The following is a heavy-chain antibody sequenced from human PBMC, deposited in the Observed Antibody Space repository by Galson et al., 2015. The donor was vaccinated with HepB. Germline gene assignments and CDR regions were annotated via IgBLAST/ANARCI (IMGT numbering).Heavy chain of an antibody. Sequence: SVKVSCKASGYTFTSYYMHWVRQAPGQGLEWMGIINPSGGSTSYAQKFQGRVTFTRDTSASTAYMELSSLTSEDAAVYYCARDSSSLGPTGLFDYWGQGTLVTVSS. CDR3: ARDSSSLGPTGLFDY. J-gene: IGHJ4*02. D-gene: IGHD7-27*01. V-gene: IGHV1-46*01. CDR2: INPSGGST. CDR1: GYTFTSYY.